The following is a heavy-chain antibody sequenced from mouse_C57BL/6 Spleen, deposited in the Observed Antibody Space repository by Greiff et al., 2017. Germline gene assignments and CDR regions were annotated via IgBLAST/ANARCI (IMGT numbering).Heavy chain of an antibody. D-gene: IGHD2-3*01. V-gene: IGHV1-64*01. CDR3: ARENDGYYGY. CDR2: IHPNSGST. J-gene: IGHJ2*01. Sequence: QVQLQQPVAELVKPGASVTLSCTASGYTFTSSWLHWVKQRPGPGLEWIGMIHPNSGSTNYNAKFKSKATLTVDKSSSTAYMQLSSLTSEDAAVYYCARENDGYYGYWGQGTTLTVSS. CDR1: GYTFTSSW.